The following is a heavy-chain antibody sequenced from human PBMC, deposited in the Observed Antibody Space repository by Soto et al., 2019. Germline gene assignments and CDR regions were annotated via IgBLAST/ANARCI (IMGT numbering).Heavy chain of an antibody. V-gene: IGHV4-34*01. Sequence: QVQLQQWGAGLLKPSETLSLTCAVYGGSFSSYYWSWIRQPPGKGLEWIGEINHSGSTNYNPSLKSRVTISVDTSKNQFSLKLSSVTAADTAVYYCARASSYYDILTGYSPHNWFDPWGQGTLVTVSS. D-gene: IGHD3-9*01. CDR3: ARASSYYDILTGYSPHNWFDP. CDR2: INHSGST. CDR1: GGSFSSYY. J-gene: IGHJ5*02.